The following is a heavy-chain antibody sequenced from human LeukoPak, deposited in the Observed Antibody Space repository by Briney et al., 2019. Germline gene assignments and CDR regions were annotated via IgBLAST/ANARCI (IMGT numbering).Heavy chain of an antibody. CDR1: GGSISSSSYY. CDR3: ASMPLWFGELLNPPDY. D-gene: IGHD3-10*01. V-gene: IGHV4-39*01. CDR2: IYYSGST. J-gene: IGHJ4*02. Sequence: KPSETLSLTCTVSGGSISSSSYYWGWIRQPPGKGLERIESIYYSGSTYYNPSLKSRVTISVDTSKNQFSLKLSSVTAADTAVYYCASMPLWFGELLNPPDYWGQGTLVTVSS.